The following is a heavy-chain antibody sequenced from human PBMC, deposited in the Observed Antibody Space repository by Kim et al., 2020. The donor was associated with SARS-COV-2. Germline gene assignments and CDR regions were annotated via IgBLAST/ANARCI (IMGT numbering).Heavy chain of an antibody. CDR1: AGSISSSSYY. V-gene: IGHV4-39*07. CDR3: ARDADPFDWLTPFDY. D-gene: IGHD3-9*01. J-gene: IGHJ4*02. Sequence: SETLSLTCTVSAGSISSSSYYWGWIRQPPGKGLEWIGSIYYSGSTYYNPSLKSRVTISVDTSKNQFSLKLSSVTAADTAVYYCARDADPFDWLTPFDYWGQGTLVTVSS. CDR2: IYYSGST.